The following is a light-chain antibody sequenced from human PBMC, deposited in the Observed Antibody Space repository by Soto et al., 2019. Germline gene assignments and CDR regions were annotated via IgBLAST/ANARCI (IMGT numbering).Light chain of an antibody. Sequence: QTVVTQEPSLTVSPGGTVTLTCASSTGAVTSGYYPNWFQQKPGQAPRALIYSTSNKNSWTPARFSGSLLGGKAALTLSGVQPEDEAEYYCLLYYGGAQVFGTGTKLTVL. V-gene: IGLV7-43*01. CDR3: LLYYGGAQV. CDR2: STS. J-gene: IGLJ1*01. CDR1: TGAVTSGYY.